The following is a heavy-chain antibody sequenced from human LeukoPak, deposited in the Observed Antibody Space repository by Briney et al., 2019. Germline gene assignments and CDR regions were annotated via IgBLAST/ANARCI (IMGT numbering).Heavy chain of an antibody. Sequence: PSETLSLTCTVSGGSISSGGYYWSWIRQHPGKGLEWIGYIYYSGSTYYNPSLKSRVTISVGTSKSQFSLKLSSVTAADTAVYYCARGWRTGIDCWGQGTLVTVSS. CDR1: GGSISSGGYY. CDR2: IYYSGST. CDR3: ARGWRTGIDC. D-gene: IGHD1-14*01. J-gene: IGHJ4*02. V-gene: IGHV4-31*03.